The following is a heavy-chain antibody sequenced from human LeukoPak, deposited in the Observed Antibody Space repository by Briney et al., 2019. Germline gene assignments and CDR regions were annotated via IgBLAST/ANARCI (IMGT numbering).Heavy chain of an antibody. CDR1: KFTFSNYG. CDR2: ISSDGGNK. CDR3: AKEYDSGGYGAYFDY. J-gene: IGHJ4*02. V-gene: IGHV3-30*18. D-gene: IGHD3-10*01. Sequence: GGSLRLSCTASKFTFSNYGMQWDRQGPGKGLEWVAVISSDGGNKYYADSVKGRFTLSRYNSRNTLDLQMNSLGPEDTAVYYCAKEYDSGGYGAYFDYWGQGTLVTVSS.